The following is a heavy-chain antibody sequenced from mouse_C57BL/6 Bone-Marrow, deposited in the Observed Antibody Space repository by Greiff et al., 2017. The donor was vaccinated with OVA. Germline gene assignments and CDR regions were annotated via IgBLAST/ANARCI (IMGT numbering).Heavy chain of an antibody. CDR3: TRAASTGEKAWFAG. J-gene: IGHJ3*01. CDR2: IYPGNSDT. CDR1: GYTFTSYW. Sequence: EVQLVESGTVLARPGASVKMSCKTSGYTFTSYWMHWVKQRPGQGLEWIGAIYPGNSDTSYNQKFKGKAKLTAVTSASTAYMELSSLTNEDSAVYYCTRAASTGEKAWFAGWGQGTLVTVAA. V-gene: IGHV1-5*01. D-gene: IGHD1-1*01.